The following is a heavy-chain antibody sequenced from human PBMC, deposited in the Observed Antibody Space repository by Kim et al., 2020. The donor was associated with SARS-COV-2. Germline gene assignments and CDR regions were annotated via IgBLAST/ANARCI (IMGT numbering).Heavy chain of an antibody. D-gene: IGHD2-2*01. CDR3: AKDRGFWDIVVVPAATL. CDR2: ISGSGGST. J-gene: IGHJ4*02. Sequence: GGSLRLSCAASGFTFSSYAMSWVRQAPGKGLEWVSAISGSGGSTYYADSVKGRFTISRDNSKNTLYLQMNSLRAEDTAVYYCAKDRGFWDIVVVPAATLWGQGTLVTVSS. V-gene: IGHV3-23*01. CDR1: GFTFSSYA.